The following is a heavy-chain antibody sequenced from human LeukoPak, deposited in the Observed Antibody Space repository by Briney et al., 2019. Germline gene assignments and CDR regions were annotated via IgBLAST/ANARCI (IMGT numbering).Heavy chain of an antibody. CDR1: GGTFTPYA. CDR3: AREDRQTIDP. D-gene: IGHD4-11*01. CDR2: IIPIFGTA. V-gene: IGHV1-69*05. J-gene: IGHJ5*02. Sequence: SVKVSCKASGGTFTPYAISWVRQASGHGLEWMGGIIPIFGTANYAQKFQGRVTITTDESTSTAYMELSSLRSEDTAVYYCAREDRQTIDPWGQGTLVTVSS.